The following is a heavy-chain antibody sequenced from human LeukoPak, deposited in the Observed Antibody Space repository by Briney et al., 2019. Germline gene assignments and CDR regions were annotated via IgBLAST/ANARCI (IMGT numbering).Heavy chain of an antibody. CDR3: ARQVRITIFGVVIPYNWFDP. J-gene: IGHJ5*02. CDR2: IYYSGRT. Sequence: PSETLSLTCTVSGGSISSYYWSWIRHPPGKGLEEITYIYYSGRTNYNPSLKSRVTISVDTSKHQFSLTLSSVTAADTAVYYCARQVRITIFGVVIPYNWFDPWGQGTLVTVSS. V-gene: IGHV4-59*08. CDR1: GGSISSYY. D-gene: IGHD3-3*01.